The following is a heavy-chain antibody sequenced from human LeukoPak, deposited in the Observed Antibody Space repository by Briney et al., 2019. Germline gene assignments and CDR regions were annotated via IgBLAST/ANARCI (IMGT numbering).Heavy chain of an antibody. V-gene: IGHV1-69*05. J-gene: IGHJ4*02. CDR2: IIPIFGTA. Sequence: ASVKVSCKASGDTFSSYAISWVRQAPGQGLEWMGGIIPIFGTANYAQKFQGRVTITTDESTSTAYMELSSLRSEDTAVYYCARGSPMIVPPDYWGQGTLVTVSS. CDR1: GDTFSSYA. CDR3: ARGSPMIVPPDY. D-gene: IGHD3-22*01.